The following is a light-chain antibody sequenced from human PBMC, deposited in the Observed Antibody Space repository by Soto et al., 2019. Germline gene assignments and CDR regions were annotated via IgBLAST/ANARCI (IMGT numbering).Light chain of an antibody. J-gene: IGKJ2*02. CDR2: STS. CDR1: QSLSSDD. Sequence: EIVLTQSPGTLSLSPGETATLSCRASQSLSSDDFAWYQQKPGQAPRLLIYSTSRRISGVPDRFSASGSGTDFTLTISRLEPEDFAVYYRQKYDNLPCTFVQGTKLEIK. V-gene: IGKV3-20*01. CDR3: QKYDNLPCT.